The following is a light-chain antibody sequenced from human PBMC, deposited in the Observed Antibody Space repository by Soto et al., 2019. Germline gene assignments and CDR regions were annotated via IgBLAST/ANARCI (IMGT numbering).Light chain of an antibody. Sequence: QSVLTQPPSASGTPGQRVTIPCSGSSSNIGANPINWYQQLPGTAPKLLIYNNDQRPSGVPDRFSASKSGTSASLAISGLQSEDEADYYCEAWDDSLYGAVLGGGTKVTVL. CDR2: NND. V-gene: IGLV1-44*01. CDR1: SSNIGANP. J-gene: IGLJ2*01. CDR3: EAWDDSLYGAV.